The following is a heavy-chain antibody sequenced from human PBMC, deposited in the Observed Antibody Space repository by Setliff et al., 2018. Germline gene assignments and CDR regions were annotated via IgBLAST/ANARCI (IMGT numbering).Heavy chain of an antibody. V-gene: IGHV4-31*11. Sequence: SETLSLTCAVSGGSISSSTYFWTWIRQRPGQGLEWIGYISYSGKAHYNPSLESRVVISEDTSKKRFPLRLNSVTAADTAVYYCATTNWDFYYMDVWGKGTTVTVSS. CDR2: ISYSGKA. D-gene: IGHD1-1*01. CDR3: ATTNWDFYYMDV. J-gene: IGHJ6*03. CDR1: GGSISSSTYF.